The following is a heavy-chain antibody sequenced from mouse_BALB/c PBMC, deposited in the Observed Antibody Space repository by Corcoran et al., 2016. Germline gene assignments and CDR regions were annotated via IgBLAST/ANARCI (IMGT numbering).Heavy chain of an antibody. CDR1: GYAFTNYL. D-gene: IGHD2-4*01. Sequence: QVQLQQYGAELVRPGTSVKVSCKDSGYAFTNYLIEWVKQRPGQGLEWIGVINPGSGGTNYNEKCKCKATLTADKSSSTAYMQLSSMTSDDSAVYFCARLMGDYDRFFDVLGAGTTVTVSS. J-gene: IGHJ1*01. CDR3: ARLMGDYDRFFDV. V-gene: IGHV1-54*01. CDR2: INPGSGGT.